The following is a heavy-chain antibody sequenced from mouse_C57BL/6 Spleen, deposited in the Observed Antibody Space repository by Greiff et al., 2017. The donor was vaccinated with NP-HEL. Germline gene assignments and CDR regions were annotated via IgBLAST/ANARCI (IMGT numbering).Heavy chain of an antibody. Sequence: EVQLVESGGDLVKPGGSLKLSCAASGFTFSSYGMSWVRQTPDKRLEWVATISSGGSYTYYPDSVKGRFTISRDNAKNTLYLQMSSLKSEDTAMYYCARDDPMDYWGQGTSVTVSS. J-gene: IGHJ4*01. CDR2: ISSGGSYT. CDR1: GFTFSSYG. V-gene: IGHV5-6*01. CDR3: ARDDPMDY.